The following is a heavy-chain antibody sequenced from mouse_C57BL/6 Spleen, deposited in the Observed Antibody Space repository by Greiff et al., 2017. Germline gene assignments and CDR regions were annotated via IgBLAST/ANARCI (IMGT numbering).Heavy chain of an antibody. D-gene: IGHD2-1*01. CDR1: GYTFTSYW. Sequence: QVQLQQPGTELVKPGASVKLSCKASGYTFTSYWMHWVKQRPGQGLEWIGNINPSNGGTNYNEEFKSKATLTVDKSSSTAYMQLSSLTSEDSAVYYCARGRNYLCAMDYWGQGTSVTVSS. J-gene: IGHJ4*01. V-gene: IGHV1-53*01. CDR2: INPSNGGT. CDR3: ARGRNYLCAMDY.